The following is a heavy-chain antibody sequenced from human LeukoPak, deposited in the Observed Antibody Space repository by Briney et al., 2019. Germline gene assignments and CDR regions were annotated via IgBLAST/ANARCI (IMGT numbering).Heavy chain of an antibody. V-gene: IGHV4-30-4*08. CDR2: IYYSGST. J-gene: IGHJ3*02. CDR1: GGSISSGDYY. Sequence: SQTLSLTCTVSGGSISSGDYYWSWIRQPPGKGLEWIGYIYYSGSTYYNPSLKSRVTISLDTSKNQFSLKLSSVTAADTAVYYCASYMITFGGVIADAFDIWGQGTMVTVSS. CDR3: ASYMITFGGVIADAFDI. D-gene: IGHD3-16*02.